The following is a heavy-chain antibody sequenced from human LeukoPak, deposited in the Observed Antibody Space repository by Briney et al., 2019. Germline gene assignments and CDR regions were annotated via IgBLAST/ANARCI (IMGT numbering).Heavy chain of an antibody. Sequence: PGGSLRLSCAASGFTFSDHAMIWVRQAPGKGLEWVANIKQDGSETFYVDSVKGRFTISRDIAKNSLYLQMNSLRAEDTAVYYCATYSSSNAREFQYWGQGTLVTVSS. CDR2: IKQDGSET. D-gene: IGHD2-2*01. CDR3: ATYSSSNAREFQY. V-gene: IGHV3-7*01. CDR1: GFTFSDHA. J-gene: IGHJ1*01.